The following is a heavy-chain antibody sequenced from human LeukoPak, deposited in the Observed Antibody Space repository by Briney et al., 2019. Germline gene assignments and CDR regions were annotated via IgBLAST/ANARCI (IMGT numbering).Heavy chain of an antibody. CDR2: ISSSGGST. CDR1: GFTFSSYA. CDR3: ARDRNQNWEIDY. V-gene: IGHV3-23*01. D-gene: IGHD7-27*01. J-gene: IGHJ4*02. Sequence: TGGSLRLSCAASGFTFSSYAMSWVRQAPGKGLEWVSTISSSGGSTYYADSMRGRFTISRDNSKNTLDLQMNSLGAEDTAVYYCARDRNQNWEIDYWGQGTLVTVSS.